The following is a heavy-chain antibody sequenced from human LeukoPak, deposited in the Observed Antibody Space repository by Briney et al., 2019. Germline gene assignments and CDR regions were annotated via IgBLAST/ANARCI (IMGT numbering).Heavy chain of an antibody. J-gene: IGHJ4*02. CDR2: IAGNGYP. Sequence: GGSLRLSCVASGFTFNTYAMSWVRQSPGKELEWVSTIAGNGYPFVVESVKGRFTVSRDNSRNTLYLQMSSLRPDDTAVYYCAKDGPYHFFDYWGQGALVTVSS. CDR3: AKDGPYHFFDY. CDR1: GFTFNTYA. D-gene: IGHD3-16*01. V-gene: IGHV3-23*01.